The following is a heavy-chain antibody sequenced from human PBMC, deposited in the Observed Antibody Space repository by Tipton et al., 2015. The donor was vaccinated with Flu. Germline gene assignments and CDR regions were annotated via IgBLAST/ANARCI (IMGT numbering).Heavy chain of an antibody. Sequence: QLVQSGAEVKKPGTSVKVSCKASGYTFTAYYVHWVRQAPGQGLEWMGWINPNGGGTRYAQNFQGWVTMTRDTSISTAYMELRRLTSDDTAVYYCAISGYYDSSGYPFDHWGQGTVVTVSS. J-gene: IGHJ4*02. V-gene: IGHV1-2*04. CDR1: GYTFTAYY. CDR2: INPNGGGT. CDR3: AISGYYDSSGYPFDH. D-gene: IGHD3-22*01.